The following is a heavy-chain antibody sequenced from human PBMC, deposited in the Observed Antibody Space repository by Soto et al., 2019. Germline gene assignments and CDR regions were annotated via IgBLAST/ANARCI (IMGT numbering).Heavy chain of an antibody. V-gene: IGHV1-18*01. CDR2: ISAHNGNT. Sequence: QIHLVQSGAEVKKPGASVKVSCKGSGYGFTTYGITWVRQAPGQVLEWMAWISAHNGNTNYAQKLQGRVTVTRDTSTSKAYMELRSLRSDDTAVYYCARGRYGDYWGQGALVTVSS. J-gene: IGHJ4*02. D-gene: IGHD1-1*01. CDR3: ARGRYGDY. CDR1: GYGFTTYG.